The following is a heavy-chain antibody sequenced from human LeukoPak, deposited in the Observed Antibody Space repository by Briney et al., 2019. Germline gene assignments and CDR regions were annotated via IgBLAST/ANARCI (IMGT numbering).Heavy chain of an antibody. J-gene: IGHJ4*02. CDR1: GFTFSDYY. CDR3: GTQTVEMATIGDY. CDR2: ISSSGSTI. V-gene: IGHV3-11*01. D-gene: IGHD5-24*01. Sequence: GGSLRLSCAASGFTFSDYYMSWIRQAPGKGLEWVSYISSSGSTIYYADSVKGRFTISRDNAKSSLYLQMNSLRAEDTAVYYCGTQTVEMATIGDYWGQGTLVTVSS.